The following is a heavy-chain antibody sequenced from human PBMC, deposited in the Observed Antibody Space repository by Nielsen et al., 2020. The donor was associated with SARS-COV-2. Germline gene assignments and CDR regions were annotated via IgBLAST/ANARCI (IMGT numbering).Heavy chain of an antibody. CDR2: INPTGLTT. CDR1: ENSFPTSY. D-gene: IGHD2-15*01. Sequence: ASVQVSCKTSENSFPTSYVHWVRQAPGQGLDWMGIINPTGLTTTYAQKFEGRVTMTRDTSTKTVYMELSSLTSEDTAVYYCATSGLFFADFDYWGQGSPVLVSS. V-gene: IGHV1-46*01. J-gene: IGHJ4*02. CDR3: ATSGLFFADFDY.